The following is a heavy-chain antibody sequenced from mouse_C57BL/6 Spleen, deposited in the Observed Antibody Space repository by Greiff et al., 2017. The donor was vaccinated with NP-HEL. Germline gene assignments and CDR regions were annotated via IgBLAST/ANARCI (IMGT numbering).Heavy chain of an antibody. V-gene: IGHV5-9-1*02. D-gene: IGHD2-2*01. CDR1: GFTFSSYA. CDR3: TIYYGYDGWYFDV. CDR2: ISSGGDYI. J-gene: IGHJ1*03. Sequence: EVKLEESGEGLVKPGGSLKLSCAASGFTFSSYAMSWVRQTPEKRLEWVAYISSGGDYIYYVDTVKGRFTISRDNARNTLYLQMSSLKSEDTAMYYCTIYYGYDGWYFDVWGTGTTVTVSS.